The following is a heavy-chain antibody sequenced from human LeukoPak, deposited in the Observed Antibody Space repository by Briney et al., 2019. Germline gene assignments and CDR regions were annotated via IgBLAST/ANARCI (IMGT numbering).Heavy chain of an antibody. Sequence: SETLSLTCTVSGYSISSGYYWGWIRQPPGKGLEWIGSIYHSGSTYYNPSLKSRVTISVDTSKNQFSLKLGSVTAADTAVYYCASIERGYWGQGTLVTVSS. CDR1: GYSISSGYY. D-gene: IGHD2-15*01. CDR3: ASIERGY. V-gene: IGHV4-38-2*02. CDR2: IYHSGST. J-gene: IGHJ4*02.